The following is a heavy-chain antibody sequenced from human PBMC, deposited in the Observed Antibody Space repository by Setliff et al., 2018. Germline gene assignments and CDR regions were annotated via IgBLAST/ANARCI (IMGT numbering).Heavy chain of an antibody. CDR3: TVYNTGSSKDHLVFGGVLGDGEPALQRWAVALIIIPINECKPLQGLS. J-gene: IGHJ5*01. V-gene: IGHV4-34*01. CDR2: INHSGST. Sequence: PSETLSLTCAVYGGSFSTYYWIWIRQPPGKGLEWIGEINHSGSTNYNPSLKSRVTISVDTSKNQFSLKLSSVTAADTALYYCTVYNTGSSKDHLVFGGVLGDGEPALQRWAVALIIIPINECKPLQGLSWG. D-gene: IGHD3-3*01. CDR1: GGSFSTYY.